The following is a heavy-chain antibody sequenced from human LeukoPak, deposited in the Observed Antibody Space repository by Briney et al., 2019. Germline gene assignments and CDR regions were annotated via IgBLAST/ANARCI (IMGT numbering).Heavy chain of an antibody. CDR1: GFTFSSHW. Sequence: PGGSLRLSCAASGFTFSSHWMHWVRQAPGKGLEWVANINQDGSEKYYVDSVKGRFTISRDNAKNSVYLQMNSLRGEDTAVYYCGRGMDYWGQGTLVTVSS. J-gene: IGHJ4*02. CDR3: GRGMDY. CDR2: INQDGSEK. V-gene: IGHV3-7*03.